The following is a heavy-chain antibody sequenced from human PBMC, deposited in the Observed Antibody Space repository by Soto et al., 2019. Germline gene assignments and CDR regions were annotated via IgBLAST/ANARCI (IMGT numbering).Heavy chain of an antibody. CDR3: ARAIPSALRYFDWLPHLCWFDP. J-gene: IGHJ5*02. CDR2: IIPILGIA. D-gene: IGHD3-9*01. V-gene: IGHV1-69*02. Sequence: GASVKVSCKASGGTFSSYTISWVRQAPGQGHEWMGRIIPILGIANYAQKFQGRVTITADKSTSTAYMELSSLRSEDTAVYYCARAIPSALRYFDWLPHLCWFDPWGQGTLVTVSS. CDR1: GGTFSSYT.